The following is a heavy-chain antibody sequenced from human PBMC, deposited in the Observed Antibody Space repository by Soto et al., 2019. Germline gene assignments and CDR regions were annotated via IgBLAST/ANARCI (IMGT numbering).Heavy chain of an antibody. Sequence: GGSLRLSCAASGFTFSSYAMSWVRQAPGKGLEWVSAIGGSGGSTYYADSVKGQFTISRDNSKNTLYLQINSLRAEDTAVYYCAKAGKNWLDALDIWGQGTMVTVSS. V-gene: IGHV3-23*01. D-gene: IGHD1-1*01. J-gene: IGHJ3*02. CDR2: IGGSGGST. CDR1: GFTFSSYA. CDR3: AKAGKNWLDALDI.